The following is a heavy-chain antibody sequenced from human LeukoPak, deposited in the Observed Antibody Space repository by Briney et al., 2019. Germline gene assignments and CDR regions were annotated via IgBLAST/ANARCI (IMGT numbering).Heavy chain of an antibody. J-gene: IGHJ4*02. Sequence: GGSLRLSCAASGFTVSSNYMSWVRQAPGKGLEWVSVIYSGGSTYYADSVKGRFTISRDNSKNTLYLQMNSLRAEDTAVYYCTRDIGLLWFGELRYFDYWGQGTLVTVSS. CDR1: GFTVSSNY. D-gene: IGHD3-10*01. CDR2: IYSGGST. V-gene: IGHV3-53*01. CDR3: TRDIGLLWFGELRYFDY.